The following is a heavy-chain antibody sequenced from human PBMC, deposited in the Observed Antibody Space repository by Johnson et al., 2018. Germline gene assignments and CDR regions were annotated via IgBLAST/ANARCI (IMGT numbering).Heavy chain of an antibody. D-gene: IGHD5-24*01. J-gene: IGHJ3*02. Sequence: QVQLVQSGGGVVEHGRSLRLSCAASGFTFSSYGMHWVRQAQGTGLEWVAVISYDGSNKYYADSVKGRFTISRDNSKNTLSLQMNRLRAEDSAVYYCANTHVEMATIGGAFDIWGQGTMVTVSS. V-gene: IGHV3-30*18. CDR3: ANTHVEMATIGGAFDI. CDR2: ISYDGSNK. CDR1: GFTFSSYG.